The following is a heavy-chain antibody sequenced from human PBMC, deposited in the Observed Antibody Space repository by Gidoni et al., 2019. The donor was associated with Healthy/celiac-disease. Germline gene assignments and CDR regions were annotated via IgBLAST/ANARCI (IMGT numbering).Heavy chain of an antibody. J-gene: IGHJ4*02. CDR1: GFTFYDYA. CDR3: AKEIYYGSGSRIDY. V-gene: IGHV3-9*01. D-gene: IGHD3-10*01. CDR2: ISWNSGSI. Sequence: EVQLVESGGGLVQPGRYLSLSCAASGFTFYDYAMHWVRQAPGKGLEWVSCISWNSGSIGYADSVKGRFTISRDNAKNSLYLQMNSLRAEDTALYYCAKEIYYGSGSRIDYWGQGTLVIVSS.